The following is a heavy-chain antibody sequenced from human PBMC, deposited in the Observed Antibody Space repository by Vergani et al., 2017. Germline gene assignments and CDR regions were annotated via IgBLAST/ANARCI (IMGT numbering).Heavy chain of an antibody. CDR2: IYYSGST. Sequence: QVQLQESGPGLVKPSETLSLTCTVSGGSISSYYWSWIRQPPGKGLEWIGYIYYSGSTNYNPSLKSRVTISVDTSKNQFSLKLSSVTAADTAVYYCASRYCSSTSCSFDYWGQGTLVTVSS. J-gene: IGHJ4*02. V-gene: IGHV4-59*01. CDR3: ASRYCSSTSCSFDY. D-gene: IGHD2-2*01. CDR1: GGSISSYY.